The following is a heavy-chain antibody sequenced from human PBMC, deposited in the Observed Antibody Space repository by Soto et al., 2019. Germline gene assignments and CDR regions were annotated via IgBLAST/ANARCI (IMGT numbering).Heavy chain of an antibody. Sequence: QVQLVESGGGVVQPGRFLRLSCAASGFTFSTYGMHWVRQAPGKGLEWVAVISYDGSNRNYADSVQGRFTISRDDSKNTLYLQMNSRRVEDTAVYYCAKDPNPNSGSLNWFDPWGQGTLVTVSS. CDR2: ISYDGSNR. CDR3: AKDPNPNSGSLNWFDP. D-gene: IGHD1-26*01. V-gene: IGHV3-30*18. CDR1: GFTFSTYG. J-gene: IGHJ5*02.